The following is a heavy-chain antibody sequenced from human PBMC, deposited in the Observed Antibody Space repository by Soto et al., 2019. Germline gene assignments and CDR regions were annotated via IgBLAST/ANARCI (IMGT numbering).Heavy chain of an antibody. J-gene: IGHJ4*02. CDR2: INHSGST. D-gene: IGHD5-18*01. CDR1: GGSFSGYY. CDR3: ASVSRVQLREHDY. V-gene: IGHV4-34*01. Sequence: SETLSLTCAVYGGSFSGYYWSWIRQPPGKGLEWIGEINHSGSTNYNPSLKSRVTISVDTSKNQFSLKLSSVTAADTAVYYCASVSRVQLREHDYWGQGTLVTVSS.